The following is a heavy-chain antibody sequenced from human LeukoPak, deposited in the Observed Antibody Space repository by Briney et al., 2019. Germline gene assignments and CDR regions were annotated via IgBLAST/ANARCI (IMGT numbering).Heavy chain of an antibody. D-gene: IGHD3-10*01. Sequence: GGSLRLSCAASGFTFSSYEVIWVRQAPGKGLEWVSYISRSGSTIYYADCVKGRFTISRDNAKNSLYLQMNSLRAGDKAAYYCANYYGSGALGRHGMDVWGKGTTVTVSS. CDR3: ANYYGSGALGRHGMDV. J-gene: IGHJ6*04. CDR1: GFTFSSYE. CDR2: ISRSGSTI. V-gene: IGHV3-48*03.